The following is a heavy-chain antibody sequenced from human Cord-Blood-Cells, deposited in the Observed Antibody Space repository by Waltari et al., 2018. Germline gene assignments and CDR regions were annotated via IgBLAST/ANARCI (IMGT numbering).Heavy chain of an antibody. CDR2: ISYDGSKK. Sequence: QVQLVESGGGVVQPGRSLRLSCAASGFTFSSYGMHWVRQAPGKGLELVAVISYDGSKKYYADSVKGRFTISRDNSKNTLYLQMNSLRAEDTAVYYCAKDWHYGSGSYYDYWGQGTLVTVSS. D-gene: IGHD3-10*01. V-gene: IGHV3-30*18. CDR3: AKDWHYGSGSYYDY. J-gene: IGHJ4*02. CDR1: GFTFSSYG.